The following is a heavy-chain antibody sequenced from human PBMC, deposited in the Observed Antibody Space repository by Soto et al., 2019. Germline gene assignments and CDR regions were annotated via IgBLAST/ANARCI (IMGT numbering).Heavy chain of an antibody. CDR1: GFTFNSYW. CDR2: IKQDGSVK. CDR3: ARDGWSSGSFDS. Sequence: QPGGSLRLSCAASGFTFNSYWMNWVRQAPGKGLEWVANIKQDGSVKHYADSVKGQFTISRDNAKNSLYLQMNSLRAEDTAVYYCARDGWSSGSFDSWGQGTLVTVSS. D-gene: IGHD6-19*01. V-gene: IGHV3-7*01. J-gene: IGHJ4*02.